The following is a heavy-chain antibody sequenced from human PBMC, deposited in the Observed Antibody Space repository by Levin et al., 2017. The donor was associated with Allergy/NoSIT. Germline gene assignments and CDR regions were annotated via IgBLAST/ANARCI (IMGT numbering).Heavy chain of an antibody. CDR3: AIGQDCSTSSCYFGFDY. CDR2: ISSSSSSI. CDR1: GFSFRTYS. V-gene: IGHV3-48*01. D-gene: IGHD2-2*01. J-gene: IGHJ4*02. Sequence: GESLKISCAASGFSFRTYSMNWVRQAPGKGLEWVSYISSSSSSIYYGDSVKGRFSISRDNAENSLYLQMNSLRAEDTAVYYCAIGQDCSTSSCYFGFDYWGQGTLVTVSS.